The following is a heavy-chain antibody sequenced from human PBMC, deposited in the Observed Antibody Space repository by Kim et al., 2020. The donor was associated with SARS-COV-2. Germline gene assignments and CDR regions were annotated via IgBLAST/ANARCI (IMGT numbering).Heavy chain of an antibody. J-gene: IGHJ4*02. CDR2: TYYSGST. D-gene: IGHD4-17*01. CDR3: ARQSDDYGDYLFDY. Sequence: SETLSLTCTVSGGSISSYYWSWIRQPPGKGLEWIGYTYYSGSTNYNPSLKSRVTISVDTSKNQFSLKLSSVTAADTAVYYCARQSDDYGDYLFDYWGQGTLVTVSS. V-gene: IGHV4-59*08. CDR1: GGSISSYY.